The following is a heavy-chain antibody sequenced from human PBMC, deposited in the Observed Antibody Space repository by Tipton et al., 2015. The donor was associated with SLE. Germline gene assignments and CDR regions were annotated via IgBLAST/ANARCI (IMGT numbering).Heavy chain of an antibody. Sequence: TLSLTCTVSGGSISSHYWSWIRQPPGKGLEWIGYIYYSGSTNYNPSLKSRVTISVDTSKNQFSLKLSSVAAADTAVYYCARARGIVLMVYARPFDYWGQGTLVTVSS. V-gene: IGHV4-59*11. J-gene: IGHJ4*02. CDR1: GGSISSHY. CDR3: ARARGIVLMVYARPFDY. D-gene: IGHD2-8*01. CDR2: IYYSGST.